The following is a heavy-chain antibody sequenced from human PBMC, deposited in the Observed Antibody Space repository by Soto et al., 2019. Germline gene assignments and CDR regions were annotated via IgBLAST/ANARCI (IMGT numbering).Heavy chain of an antibody. V-gene: IGHV4-39*01. J-gene: IGHJ3*02. CDR1: GGSISSSSYY. CDR2: IYYSGST. Sequence: QLQLQESGPGLVKPSETLSLTCTVSGGSISSSSYYWGWIRQPPGKGLEWIGSIYYSGSTYYNPSPNRRVTRSGDTSKNQFSLKLSSVTAGDTAVYYCARHERLSARAFDIWGEGTMVTVSS. D-gene: IGHD1-1*01. CDR3: ARHERLSARAFDI.